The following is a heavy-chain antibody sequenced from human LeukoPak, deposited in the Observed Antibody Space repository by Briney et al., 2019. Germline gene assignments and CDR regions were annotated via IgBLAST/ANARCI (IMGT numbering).Heavy chain of an antibody. CDR1: GYTFTSYG. D-gene: IGHD6-13*01. CDR2: ISAYNGNT. J-gene: IGHJ4*02. V-gene: IGHV1-18*01. Sequence: ASVTDSCKASGYTFTSYGISWVRQAPGQGLEWMGWISAYNGNTNYAQKLQGRVPMTTDTSTSTAYMELRSLRSDDTAVYYCARALNARQQLDIWGQGTLVTVSS. CDR3: ARALNARQQLDI.